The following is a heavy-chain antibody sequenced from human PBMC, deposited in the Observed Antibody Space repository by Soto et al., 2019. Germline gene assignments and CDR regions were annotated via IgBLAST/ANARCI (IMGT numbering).Heavy chain of an antibody. D-gene: IGHD3-10*01. J-gene: IGHJ6*02. Sequence: GASVKVSCKASGYTFNNYGITCVVQSAVQGLEWLGWISVYNGNKNYAKKVQGRVSMTADTSTSTAHMELRSLQSDDTAVYFCARVAITLIRGLKVDFYSMDVWGQGTTVTVSS. CDR1: GYTFNNYG. V-gene: IGHV1-18*01. CDR2: ISVYNGNK. CDR3: ARVAITLIRGLKVDFYSMDV.